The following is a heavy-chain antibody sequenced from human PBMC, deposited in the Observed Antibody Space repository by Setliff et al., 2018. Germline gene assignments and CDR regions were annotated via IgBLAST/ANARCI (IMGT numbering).Heavy chain of an antibody. V-gene: IGHV4-38-2*01. CDR3: ARTGTYRYFDY. Sequence: PSETLSLTCAVSGDSISSGNWWSWVRQPPEKGLEWIGRIHYRGTTYSNVSLASRLTISVDTSKNQFSLQLTSVTAADTAVYYCARTGTYRYFDYWGQGALVTVSS. CDR1: GDSISSGNW. D-gene: IGHD1-1*01. J-gene: IGHJ4*02. CDR2: IHYRGTT.